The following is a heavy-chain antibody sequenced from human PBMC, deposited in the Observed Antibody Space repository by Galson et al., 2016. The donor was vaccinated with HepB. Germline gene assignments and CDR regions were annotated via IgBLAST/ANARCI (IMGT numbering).Heavy chain of an antibody. J-gene: IGHJ6*02. D-gene: IGHD2-2*01. CDR1: GFTFSSHT. CDR3: ARDTLPGIPQLYGMDV. CDR2: ISTGSTYI. Sequence: SLRLSCAASGFTFSSHTMNWVRQTPGKGLEWVSSISTGSTYIYYSGSVKGRFTVSRDNAKNSLYLQMNSLRADDTAVYYCARDTLPGIPQLYGMDVWGQGTTVTVSS. V-gene: IGHV3-21*01.